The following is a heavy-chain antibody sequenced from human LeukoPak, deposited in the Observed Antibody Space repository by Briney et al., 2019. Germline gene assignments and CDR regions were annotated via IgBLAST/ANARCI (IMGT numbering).Heavy chain of an antibody. V-gene: IGHV3-74*01. CDR3: AREGITVAGTEFDY. J-gene: IGHJ4*02. CDR2: ISTDGTRT. Sequence: GGSLRLSCAASQFTFSNYWMHWVRQAPGKGLVWVSRISTDGTRTDYADSVKGRFTVSRDNAKNKLFLQMNSLRAEDTAVYYCAREGITVAGTEFDYWGQGTLVTVSS. CDR1: QFTFSNYW. D-gene: IGHD6-19*01.